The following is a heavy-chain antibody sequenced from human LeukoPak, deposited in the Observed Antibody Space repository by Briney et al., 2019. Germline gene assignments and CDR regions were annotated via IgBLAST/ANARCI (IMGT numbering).Heavy chain of an antibody. D-gene: IGHD3-3*01. J-gene: IGHJ4*02. CDR3: AREEERIAIFGVTNSRFDY. Sequence: SVKVSCKASGGTFSNYAISWVRQAPGQGLEWMGGIMPIFDTADYAQKFQGRITITADESTSTVYMELSSLRSEDTAVYYCAREEERIAIFGVTNSRFDYWGQGTLVTVSS. CDR1: GGTFSNYA. CDR2: IMPIFDTA. V-gene: IGHV1-69*01.